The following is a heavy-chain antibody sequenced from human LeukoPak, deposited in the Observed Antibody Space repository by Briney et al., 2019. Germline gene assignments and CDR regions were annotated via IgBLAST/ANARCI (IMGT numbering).Heavy chain of an antibody. CDR2: IFYSGST. V-gene: IGHV4-59*01. D-gene: IGHD3-10*01. CDR1: GGSISSYY. CDR3: ARTTYGSGSYIDY. Sequence: SETLSLTCTVSGGSISSYYWSWIRQPPGKGLEWIGYIFYSGSTNYNPSLKSRVTISVDTSKNQFSLKLSSVTAADTAVYYCARTTYGSGSYIDYWGQGTLVTVSS. J-gene: IGHJ4*02.